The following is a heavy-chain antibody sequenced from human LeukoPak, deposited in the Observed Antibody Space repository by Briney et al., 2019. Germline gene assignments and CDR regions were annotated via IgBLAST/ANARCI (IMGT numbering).Heavy chain of an antibody. Sequence: GGSARLSCAASGFTFSSYWMHWFRQAPGKGLVWVSRINSDGSSTSYADSVKGRFTISRDNAKNTLYLQMNSLRAEDTAVYYCARDYCSSTSCRYYYYYYYMDVWGKGTTVTISS. CDR2: INSDGSST. D-gene: IGHD2-2*01. J-gene: IGHJ6*03. CDR3: ARDYCSSTSCRYYYYYYYMDV. V-gene: IGHV3-74*01. CDR1: GFTFSSYW.